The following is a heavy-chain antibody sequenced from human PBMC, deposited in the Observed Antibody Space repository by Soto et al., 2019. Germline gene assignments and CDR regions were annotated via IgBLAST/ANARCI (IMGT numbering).Heavy chain of an antibody. CDR1: GFSLTTSGVG. D-gene: IGHD3-3*01. Sequence: QITLNESGPTQVKPRQTLTLTCTFSGFSLTTSGVGVGWIRQSPGQAPEWLALIYWDDDKRYSPSLKSRLTITKDTSKNQVFLTMADLDPADTATYYCAHRVLRTVFGLVTTTAIYFDFWGQGTPVAVSS. CDR3: AHRVLRTVFGLVTTTAIYFDF. V-gene: IGHV2-5*02. J-gene: IGHJ4*02. CDR2: IYWDDDK.